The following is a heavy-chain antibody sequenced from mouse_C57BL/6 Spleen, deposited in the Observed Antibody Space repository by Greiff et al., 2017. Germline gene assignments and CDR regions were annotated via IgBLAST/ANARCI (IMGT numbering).Heavy chain of an antibody. J-gene: IGHJ3*01. V-gene: IGHV1-80*01. CDR3: ARSLYYGNSAWFAY. CDR2: IYPGAGDT. Sequence: QVQLQQSGAELVKPGASVKISCKASGYAFSSYWMNWVKQRPGKGLEWIGQIYPGAGDTNYNGKFKGKATLTADKSSSTAYMQLSSLTSEDSAVYFCARSLYYGNSAWFAYWGQGTLVTVSA. D-gene: IGHD2-1*01. CDR1: GYAFSSYW.